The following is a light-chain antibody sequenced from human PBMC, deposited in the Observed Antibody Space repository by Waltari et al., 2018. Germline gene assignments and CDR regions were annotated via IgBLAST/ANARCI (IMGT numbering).Light chain of an antibody. CDR1: SSSVGSHNY. CDR2: EVN. CDR3: ASFVGSDNWV. V-gene: IGLV2-8*01. J-gene: IGLJ3*02. Sequence: QSALTQPPSAPGSPGQSVTISCTGTSSSVGSHNYVSWYQQHPGKAPKLIIFEVNKWPSGVPDRFSGSKSGNTASLTVSGLQTEDEADYYCASFVGSDNWVFGGGTKLTVL.